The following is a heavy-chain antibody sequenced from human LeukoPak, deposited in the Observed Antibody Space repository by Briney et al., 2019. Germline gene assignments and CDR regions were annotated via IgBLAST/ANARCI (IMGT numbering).Heavy chain of an antibody. CDR2: IYSSGST. Sequence: PSETLSLTCTVSGGSISSSSYYWGWIRQPPGKGLEWIGNIYSSGSTYYNASLQSRVTISIDTSKNQFSLRLNSVTAADTAMYYCAKSGGYGLIDYWGQGTRVTVSS. V-gene: IGHV4-39*01. CDR1: GGSISSSSYY. CDR3: AKSGGYGLIDY. J-gene: IGHJ4*02. D-gene: IGHD1-26*01.